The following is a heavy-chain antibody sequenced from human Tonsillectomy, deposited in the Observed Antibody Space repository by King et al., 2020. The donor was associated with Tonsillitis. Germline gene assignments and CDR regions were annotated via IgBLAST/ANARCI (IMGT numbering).Heavy chain of an antibody. V-gene: IGHV3-23*04. J-gene: IGHJ4*02. CDR3: AKQIGFCSGGTCSLDY. D-gene: IGHD2-15*01. Sequence: VQLVESGGGLVQSGGSLRLSCAASGFTLSNYAMSWVRQAPGKGLEWVSSISGSGGYTYYADSVEGRFTIFRDNSKNTLCRQMNSLRPEDTAVYYCAKQIGFCSGGTCSLDYWGQGALVTVSS. CDR2: ISGSGGYT. CDR1: GFTLSNYA.